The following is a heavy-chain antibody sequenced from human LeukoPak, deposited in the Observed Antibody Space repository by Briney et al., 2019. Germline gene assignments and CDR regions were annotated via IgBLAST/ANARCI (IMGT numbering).Heavy chain of an antibody. CDR1: GSIFSHYG. CDR2: ITSRSTT. D-gene: IGHD7-27*01. CDR3: AKDGNWARFED. J-gene: IGHJ4*02. V-gene: IGHV3-23*01. Sequence: HPGGSLRLSCAASGSIFSHYGMNWVRQAPGKGLEWVSGITSRSTTYYADSVKGRFTISRDNSKNMVWLQINSPTAEDTATYYCAKDGNWARFEDWGQGTLVTVSS.